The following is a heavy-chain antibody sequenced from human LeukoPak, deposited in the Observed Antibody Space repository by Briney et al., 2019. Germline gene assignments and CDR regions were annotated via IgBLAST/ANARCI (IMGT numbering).Heavy chain of an antibody. CDR2: FDPEDGET. Sequence: ASVKVSCKVSGYTLTELSMHWVRQAPGKGLEWMGGFDPEDGETIYAQKFQGRVTMTEDTSTDTAYMELSSLRSEDTAVYYCATAGSYSGSRVAAFDIWGQGTMVTVSS. CDR1: GYTLTELS. D-gene: IGHD1-26*01. V-gene: IGHV1-24*01. J-gene: IGHJ3*02. CDR3: ATAGSYSGSRVAAFDI.